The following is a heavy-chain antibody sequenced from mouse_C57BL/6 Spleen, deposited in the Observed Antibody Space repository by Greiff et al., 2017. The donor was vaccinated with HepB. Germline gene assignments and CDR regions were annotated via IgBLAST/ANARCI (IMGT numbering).Heavy chain of an antibody. J-gene: IGHJ4*01. D-gene: IGHD2-1*01. CDR2: IDPSDSYT. CDR3: ARIYYGYAMDY. V-gene: IGHV1-50*01. CDR1: GYTFTSYW. Sequence: QVQLQQPGAELVKPGASVKLSCKASGYTFTSYWMQWVIQRPGQGLEWIGEIDPSDSYTNYNQKFKGKATLTVDTSSSTAYMQLSSLTSEDSAVYYCARIYYGYAMDYWGQGTSVTVSS.